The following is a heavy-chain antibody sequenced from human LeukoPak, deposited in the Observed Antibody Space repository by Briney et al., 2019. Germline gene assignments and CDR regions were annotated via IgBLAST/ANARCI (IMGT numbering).Heavy chain of an antibody. CDR1: GFTFSSSA. Sequence: PGGSLRLSCAASGFTFSSSAMSWVRQTPGRGLEWVAGVSASGGRTIYADSAEGRFTISRDNSSDTLYLQLSSLRAEDSALYYCAKERAVYCSSPARYYYHAWGQGPPLTLPS. J-gene: IGHJ5*02. V-gene: IGHV3-23*01. D-gene: IGHD2-2*01. CDR2: VSASGGRT. CDR3: AKERAVYCSSPARYYYHA.